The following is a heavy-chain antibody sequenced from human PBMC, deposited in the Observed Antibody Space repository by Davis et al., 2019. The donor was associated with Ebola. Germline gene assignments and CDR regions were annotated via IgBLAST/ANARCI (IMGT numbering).Heavy chain of an antibody. D-gene: IGHD3-22*01. J-gene: IGHJ3*02. CDR3: ARDTVAYYYDSSGYYLGSDAFDI. Sequence: GGSLRLSCAASGFTFSSYAMSWVRQAPGKGLEWVAVISPDGNNQHYADSVKGRFTVSRDNSESTLYLQMSSLRTEDTAVYYCARDTVAYYYDSSGYYLGSDAFDIWGQGTMVTVSS. CDR2: ISPDGNNQ. V-gene: IGHV3-30*03. CDR1: GFTFSSYA.